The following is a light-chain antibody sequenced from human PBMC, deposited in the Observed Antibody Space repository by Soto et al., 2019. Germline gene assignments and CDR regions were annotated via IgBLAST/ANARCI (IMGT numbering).Light chain of an antibody. J-gene: IGKJ2*01. CDR2: GVS. CDR1: EGVTSTF. CDR3: HQYGRSPDT. Sequence: DIVLTQSPGTRSLSPGESATLSCRANEGVTSTFLAWYQQRPGQAPRLLIHGVSSRATGIPDRFSGSGSGTDFTLTINRLEPEDFAVYFCHQYGRSPDTFVQGTKLEMK. V-gene: IGKV3-20*01.